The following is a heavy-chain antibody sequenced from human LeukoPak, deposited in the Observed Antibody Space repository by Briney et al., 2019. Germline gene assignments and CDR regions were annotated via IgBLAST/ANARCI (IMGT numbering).Heavy chain of an antibody. D-gene: IGHD3-10*01. J-gene: IGHJ3*02. CDR2: ISSSGSYI. V-gene: IGHV3-21*01. CDR1: GFTFNTYT. CDR3: TTDLWELRWFGELFLPSQDAFDI. Sequence: GGSLRLSCAASGFTFNTYTMNWVRPAPGKGLEWVSSISSSGSYISYADSVKGRFTISRDNAKNSLYLQMNSLRAEDTAMYYCTTDLWELRWFGELFLPSQDAFDIWGQGTMVTVSS.